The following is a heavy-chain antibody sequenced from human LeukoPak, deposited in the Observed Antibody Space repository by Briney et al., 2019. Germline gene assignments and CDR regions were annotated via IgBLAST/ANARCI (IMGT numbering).Heavy chain of an antibody. CDR3: ARDWERDYYDSSGYLDY. CDR2: ISYDGSNK. V-gene: IGHV3-30-3*01. J-gene: IGHJ4*02. Sequence: GRSLRLSCAASGFTFSSYAMHWVRQAPGKGLERVAVISYDGSNKYYADSVKGRFTISRDNSKNTLYLQMNSLRAEDTAVYYCARDWERDYYDSSGYLDYWGQGTLVTVSS. CDR1: GFTFSSYA. D-gene: IGHD3-22*01.